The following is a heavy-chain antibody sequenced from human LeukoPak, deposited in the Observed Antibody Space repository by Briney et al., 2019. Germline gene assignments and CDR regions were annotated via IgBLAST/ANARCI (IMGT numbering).Heavy chain of an antibody. J-gene: IGHJ3*02. D-gene: IGHD7-27*01. CDR1: GYIFSGYY. Sequence: SVKVSCKASGYIFSGYYMQWVPQAPGQGLEWMGGINPNSGGTNYAQKFQGRVTMTRDTSISTAYMELSRLRSDDTAVYYCARDPTLGLMLFDIWGQGTMVTVSS. CDR2: INPNSGGT. CDR3: ARDPTLGLMLFDI. V-gene: IGHV1-2*02.